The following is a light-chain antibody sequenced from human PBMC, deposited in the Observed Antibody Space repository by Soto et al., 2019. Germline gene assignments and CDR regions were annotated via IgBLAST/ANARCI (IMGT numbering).Light chain of an antibody. Sequence: QSALTQPASVSGSPGQSITISCTGTISDIGGYKHVSWYQQHPGKAPKLIIYEVSNRPSGCSNRFSGSKSGNTASLTISGLQAEDEDDYYCSSYTTSSTQVFGTGTKVTLL. J-gene: IGLJ1*01. CDR2: EVS. CDR1: ISDIGGYKH. V-gene: IGLV2-14*01. CDR3: SSYTTSSTQV.